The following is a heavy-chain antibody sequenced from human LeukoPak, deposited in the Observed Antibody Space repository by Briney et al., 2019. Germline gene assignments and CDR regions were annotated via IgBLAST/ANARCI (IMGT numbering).Heavy chain of an antibody. CDR2: INHIGNT. CDR3: ARMSKNPRYYYDSSGYPFDY. V-gene: IGHV4-34*01. CDR1: VASFSGYY. D-gene: IGHD3-22*01. Sequence: PSQTLSLTCAVYVASFSGYYWSWVRRPPGKGLGWVGEINHIGNTNYNPFLKSRVTISADTCKNQLSLKLSSVPAADTAVYYYARMSKNPRYYYDSSGYPFDYWGQGTLDSVSS. J-gene: IGHJ4*02.